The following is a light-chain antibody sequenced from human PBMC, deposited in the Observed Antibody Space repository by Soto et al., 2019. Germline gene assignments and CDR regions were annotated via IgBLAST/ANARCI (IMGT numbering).Light chain of an antibody. Sequence: EIVLTQSPGTLSLSPGERATLSCRASQSISSSYLAWYQQKPGQAPRPLIYGASSRATGIPDRFSGSGSGTDFTLTISRLEPEDFAVYYCQQYVSSPWTFGQRTKVEIK. J-gene: IGKJ1*01. CDR2: GAS. CDR1: QSISSSY. V-gene: IGKV3-20*01. CDR3: QQYVSSPWT.